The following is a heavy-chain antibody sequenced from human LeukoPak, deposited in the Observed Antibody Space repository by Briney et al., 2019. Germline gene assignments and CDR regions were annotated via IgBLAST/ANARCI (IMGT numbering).Heavy chain of an antibody. CDR2: IYYSGST. J-gene: IGHJ4*02. D-gene: IGHD3-22*01. CDR3: ARGFYDSSGYYSRIDYYFDY. Sequence: SETLSLTCTVSGGSISSYYWNWIRQPPGKGLEWIGYIYYSGSTNYNPSLKSRVTISVDTSKNQFSLKLSSVTAADTAVYYCARGFYDSSGYYSRIDYYFDYWGQGTLVTVSS. CDR1: GGSISSYY. V-gene: IGHV4-59*01.